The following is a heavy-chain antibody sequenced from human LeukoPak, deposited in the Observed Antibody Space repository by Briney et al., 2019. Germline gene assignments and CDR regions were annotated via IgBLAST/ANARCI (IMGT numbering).Heavy chain of an antibody. CDR2: ISESGDAT. V-gene: IGHV3-23*01. Sequence: PGGSLRLSCAVSGFTFSSQAMSWVRQAPGKGLEWLSGISESGDATFNIDSVKGRFTISRDNSKNTLYLQMDSLRAKDTAVYYCAKDPEFWGQGILVTVSS. J-gene: IGHJ4*02. CDR1: GFTFSSQA. D-gene: IGHD3-10*01. CDR3: AKDPEF.